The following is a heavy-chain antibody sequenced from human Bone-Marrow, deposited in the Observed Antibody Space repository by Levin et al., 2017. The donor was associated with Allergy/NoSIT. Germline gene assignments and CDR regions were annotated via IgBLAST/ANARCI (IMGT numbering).Heavy chain of an antibody. CDR2: ISGSGGST. J-gene: IGHJ3*02. V-gene: IGHV3-23*01. CDR3: AKDGLMILDAFDI. CDR1: GFTFSSYA. D-gene: IGHD3-16*01. Sequence: GESLKISCAASGFTFSSYAMSWVRQAPGKGLEWVSAISGSGGSTYYADSVKGRFTISRDNSKNTLYLQMNSLRAEDTAVYYCAKDGLMILDAFDIWGQGTMVTVSS.